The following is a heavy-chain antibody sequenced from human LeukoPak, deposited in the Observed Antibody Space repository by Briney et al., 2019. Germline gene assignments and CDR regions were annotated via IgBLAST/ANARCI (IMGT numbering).Heavy chain of an antibody. CDR2: LSYDGSNK. CDR1: GFTFSSYG. Sequence: GGSLRLSCAASGFTFSSYGMHWVRQAPGKGLEWVAVLSYDGSNKYYADSVKGRFTISRDNSKNTLYLQMNSLRAEDTAVYYCAKGGYCSGGSCYGMDVWGQGTTVTVSS. J-gene: IGHJ6*02. V-gene: IGHV3-30*18. CDR3: AKGGYCSGGSCYGMDV. D-gene: IGHD2-15*01.